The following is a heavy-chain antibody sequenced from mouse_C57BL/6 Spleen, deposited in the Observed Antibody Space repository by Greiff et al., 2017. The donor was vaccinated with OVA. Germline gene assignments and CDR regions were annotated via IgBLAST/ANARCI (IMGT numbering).Heavy chain of an antibody. D-gene: IGHD1-1*01. CDR2: IHPNSGST. V-gene: IGHV1-64*01. Sequence: LQESGAELVKPGASVKLSCKASGYTFTSYWMHWVKQRPGQGLEWIGMIHPNSGSTNYNEKFKSKATLTVDKSSSTAYMQLSSLTSEDSAVYYCARPLLRYPAWFAYWGQGTLVTVSA. J-gene: IGHJ3*01. CDR1: GYTFTSYW. CDR3: ARPLLRYPAWFAY.